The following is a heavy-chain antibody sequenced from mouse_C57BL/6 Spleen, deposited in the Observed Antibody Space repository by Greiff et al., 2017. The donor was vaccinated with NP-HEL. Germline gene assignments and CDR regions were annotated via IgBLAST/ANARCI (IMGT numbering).Heavy chain of an antibody. CDR3: ARLIDYDGGLGY. Sequence: VQLQQSGPELVKPGASVKIPCKASGYTFTDYNMDWVKQSHGKSLEWIGDINPNNGGTIYTPQFKGKATLTVDKSSSTAYMELRSLTSEDTAVYYCARLIDYDGGLGYWGQGTLVTVSA. CDR2: INPNNGGT. J-gene: IGHJ3*01. V-gene: IGHV1-18*01. CDR1: GYTFTDYN. D-gene: IGHD2-4*01.